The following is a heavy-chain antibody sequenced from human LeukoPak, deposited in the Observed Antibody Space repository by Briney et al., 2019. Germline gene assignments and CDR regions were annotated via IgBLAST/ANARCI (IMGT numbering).Heavy chain of an antibody. CDR1: GGSISSYY. Sequence: PSETLPLTCTVSGGSISSYYWSWIRQPAGKGLEWIGRIYTSGSTNYNPSLKSRVTMSVDTSKNQFSLKLSSVTAADTAVYYCARDLAVVVPAAIGYWYYYYMDVWGKGTTVTVSS. CDR2: IYTSGST. CDR3: ARDLAVVVPAAIGYWYYYYMDV. V-gene: IGHV4-4*07. D-gene: IGHD2-2*01. J-gene: IGHJ6*03.